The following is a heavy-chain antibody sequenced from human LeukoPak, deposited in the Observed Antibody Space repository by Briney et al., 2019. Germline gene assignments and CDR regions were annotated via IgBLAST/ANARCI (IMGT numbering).Heavy chain of an antibody. J-gene: IGHJ4*02. CDR1: GYTFTSYG. CDR3: ARDSRITIFSLLLHIDY. CDR2: ITAYNGNT. Sequence: ASLKVSCKASGYTFTSYGISWVRHAPGQGHEWMGWITAYNGNTTYAEKFQGRVTITTDTSTTTAYMELRSLRSDDTAVYYCARDSRITIFSLLLHIDYWGQGTLVTVSS. D-gene: IGHD3-9*01. V-gene: IGHV1-18*01.